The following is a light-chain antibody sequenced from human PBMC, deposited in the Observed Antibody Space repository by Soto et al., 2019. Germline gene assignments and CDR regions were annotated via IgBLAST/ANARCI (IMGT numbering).Light chain of an antibody. Sequence: QSVLTQPPSASGTPGQRVTISCSGSSSNIGTNYVYWYKQLPGTAPKLLIYCNDQRPSGVPDRLSGSKSGTSASLAISGLRSEDEADYYCATGDNSLSRWVFGGGTKLTVL. V-gene: IGLV1-47*02. CDR1: SSNIGTNY. J-gene: IGLJ3*02. CDR3: ATGDNSLSRWV. CDR2: CND.